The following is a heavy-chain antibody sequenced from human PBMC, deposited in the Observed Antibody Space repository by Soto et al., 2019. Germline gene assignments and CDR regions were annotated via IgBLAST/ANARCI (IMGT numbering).Heavy chain of an antibody. CDR3: ARLLLWFGEDGMDV. J-gene: IGHJ6*02. Sequence: SETLSLTCAVYGGSFSGYYWSWIRQPPGKGLEWIGEINHSGSTNYNPSLKSRVTISVDTSKNQFSLKLSSVTAADTAVYYCARLLLWFGEDGMDVWGQGTTVTAP. V-gene: IGHV4-34*01. CDR2: INHSGST. CDR1: GGSFSGYY. D-gene: IGHD3-10*01.